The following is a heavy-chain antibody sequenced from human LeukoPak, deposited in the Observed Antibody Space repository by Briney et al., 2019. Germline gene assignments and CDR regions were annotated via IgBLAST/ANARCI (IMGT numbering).Heavy chain of an antibody. CDR3: ARDGDISGSYLGY. CDR2: IWYDGSNK. V-gene: IGHV3-33*01. Sequence: PGRSLRLSCAASGFTFSSYGMHWVRQAPGKGLEWVAVIWYDGSNKYYADSVKGRFTISRDNSKNTLYLQMNSRRAEDTAVYYCARDGDISGSYLGYWGQGTLVTVSS. J-gene: IGHJ4*02. D-gene: IGHD1-26*01. CDR1: GFTFSSYG.